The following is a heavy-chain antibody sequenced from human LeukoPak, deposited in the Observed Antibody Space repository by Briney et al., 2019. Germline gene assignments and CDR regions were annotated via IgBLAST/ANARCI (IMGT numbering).Heavy chain of an antibody. Sequence: ASVKVSCKASGGTFSSYAISWMRQAPGQGLEWMGGIIPIFGTANYAQKLQGRVTMTTDTSTSTAYMELRSLRSDDTAVYYCARVRRGGRTGWFDPWGQGTLVTVSS. D-gene: IGHD2-15*01. CDR2: IIPIFGTA. CDR3: ARVRRGGRTGWFDP. V-gene: IGHV1-69*05. CDR1: GGTFSSYA. J-gene: IGHJ5*02.